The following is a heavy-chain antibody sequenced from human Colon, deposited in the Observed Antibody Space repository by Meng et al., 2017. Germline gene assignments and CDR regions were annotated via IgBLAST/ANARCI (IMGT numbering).Heavy chain of an antibody. D-gene: IGHD6-19*01. V-gene: IGHV4-34*01. CDR2: INHSGST. J-gene: IGHJ3*02. CDR1: GGSFSGYY. CDR3: ARRRWYSSGEI. Sequence: SETLSLTCAVYGGSFSGYYWSWIRQPPGKGLEWIGEINHSGSTNYNPSLTSRVTISVDTSKNQFSLKLSSVTAADTAVYYCARRRWYSSGEIWGQGTMVTVSS.